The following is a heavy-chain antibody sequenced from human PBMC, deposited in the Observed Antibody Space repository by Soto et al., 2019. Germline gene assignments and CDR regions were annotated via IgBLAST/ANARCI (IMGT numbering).Heavy chain of an antibody. CDR1: GFTFINYA. J-gene: IGHJ2*01. D-gene: IGHD2-21*01. CDR3: ARKVVGSTSRPDYWYFDL. V-gene: IGHV3-23*01. CDR2: ISGGGEAT. Sequence: VQLLESGGDSVQPGGSVRLSCAGSGFTFINYAMNWVPQAPGKGLEWVSTISGGGEATFFAASVRGRFSFSRDNSKNTVTLQMNSLGVDDKAVYYCARKVVGSTSRPDYWYFDLWGRGTLVTVSS.